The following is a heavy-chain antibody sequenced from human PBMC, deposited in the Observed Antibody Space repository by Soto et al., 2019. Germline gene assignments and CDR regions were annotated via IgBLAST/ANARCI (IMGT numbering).Heavy chain of an antibody. D-gene: IGHD6-13*01. CDR3: ARGHSSSGEYFQH. CDR2: ISYSGST. CDR1: GGSXSSGNYY. J-gene: IGHJ1*01. V-gene: IGHV4-30-4*02. Sequence: PSETLSLTCTVSGGSXSSGNYYWSWIRQPPGKGLEWIGFISYSGSTYYSLSLKSRVTISADTSKNQFSLKLSSVTAADTAVYYCARGHSSSGEYFQHSGQGTLVTVSS.